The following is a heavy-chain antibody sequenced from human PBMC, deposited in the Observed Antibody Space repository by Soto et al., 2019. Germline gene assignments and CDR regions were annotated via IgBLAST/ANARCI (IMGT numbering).Heavy chain of an antibody. D-gene: IGHD6-13*01. CDR2: IYYSGST. Sequence: PSETLSLTCTVSGGSISSGDYYWSWIRQPPGKGLEWIGYIYYSGSTYYNPSLKSRVTISVDTSKNQFSLKLSSVTAADTAVYYCATQGGIAAAGRSLRYYFDYWGQGTLVTVSS. V-gene: IGHV4-31*03. CDR1: GGSISSGDYY. CDR3: ATQGGIAAAGRSLRYYFDY. J-gene: IGHJ4*02.